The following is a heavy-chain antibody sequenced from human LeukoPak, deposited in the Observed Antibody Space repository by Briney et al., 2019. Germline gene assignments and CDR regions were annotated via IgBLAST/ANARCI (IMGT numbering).Heavy chain of an antibody. CDR2: MNPNSGNT. CDR1: GYTFTSYD. CDR3: ARGSALSDY. D-gene: IGHD6-25*01. V-gene: IGHV1-8*01. J-gene: IGHJ4*02. Sequence: ASVKVSCKASGYTFTSYDINWVRQATGQGLEWMGWMNPNSGNTGYAQKLQGRVTMTTDTSTSTAYMELRSLRSDDTAVYYCARGSALSDYWGQGTLVTVSS.